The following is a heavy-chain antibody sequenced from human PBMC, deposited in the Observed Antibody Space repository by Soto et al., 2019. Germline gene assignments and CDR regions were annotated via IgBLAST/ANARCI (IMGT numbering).Heavy chain of an antibody. Sequence: QVQLEQSGAEVKKPGSSVKVSCKASGGTLSDHGVAWLRQAPGQGLEWMGGTIPVFNTAKYAQKFQGRVTVTEDNFTNIAYMELSSLRSEDTAFYFCARGVYGSGNYYTGPSAFDIWGQGTMVIVSS. J-gene: IGHJ3*02. V-gene: IGHV1-69*06. CDR3: ARGVYGSGNYYTGPSAFDI. CDR2: TIPVFNTA. D-gene: IGHD3-10*01. CDR1: GGTLSDHG.